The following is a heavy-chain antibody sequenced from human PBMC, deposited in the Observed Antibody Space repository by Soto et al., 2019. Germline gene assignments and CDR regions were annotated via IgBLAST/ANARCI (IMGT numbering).Heavy chain of an antibody. Sequence: GGSLRLSCEASGFPFWTYSMSWVRQAPRKGLEWVSGISGSGTATYYTDSVKGRFTVSRDNSKDTLFLQMNTLRVDDTAVYYLANTRLYDNNDYHRDGFDVWGPGTAVTVSS. V-gene: IGHV3-23*01. CDR2: ISGSGTAT. CDR3: ANTRLYDNNDYHRDGFDV. J-gene: IGHJ3*01. CDR1: GFPFWTYS. D-gene: IGHD3-22*01.